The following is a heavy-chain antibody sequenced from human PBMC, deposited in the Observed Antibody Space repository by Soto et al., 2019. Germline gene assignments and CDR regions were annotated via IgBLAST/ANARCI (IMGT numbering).Heavy chain of an antibody. CDR3: AIEPGDYLYYGMVV. D-gene: IGHD4-17*01. V-gene: IGHV1-46*01. Sequence: QVQLVQSGAEVKKPGASVKVSCKASGDTFTKYYIHWVRQAPTQGLEWVGIINPSDGSTTYAQKFQGRVTVTRDTSTSTVYMELTSLRSEDTAVYYCAIEPGDYLYYGMVVWGQGTTVTVSS. J-gene: IGHJ6*02. CDR2: INPSDGST. CDR1: GDTFTKYY.